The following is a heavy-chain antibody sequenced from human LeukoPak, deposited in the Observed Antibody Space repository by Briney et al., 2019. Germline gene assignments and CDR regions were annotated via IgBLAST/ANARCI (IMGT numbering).Heavy chain of an antibody. CDR2: IYYSGST. V-gene: IGHV4-28*01. CDR1: GYSISSSNW. J-gene: IGHJ4*02. CDR3: ARHSSSGWYDVDH. Sequence: SDTLSLTCAVSGYSISSSNWWGWIRPSPGKGLEWIGYIYYSGSTYYNPSLKSRVTMSVDTSKNLFSLKVSSVTAVDTAVYYCARHSSSGWYDVDHWGQGTLVTVSS. D-gene: IGHD6-19*01.